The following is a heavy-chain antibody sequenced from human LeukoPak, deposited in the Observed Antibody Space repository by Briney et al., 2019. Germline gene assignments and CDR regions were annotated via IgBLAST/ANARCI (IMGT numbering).Heavy chain of an antibody. V-gene: IGHV3-20*04. CDR3: ARVVEAGMYYDFWSGYSP. Sequence: GGSLSLSCAASGFPFDDYGMSWVRQAPGKGLEWVSGINWNGGSTGYADSVKGRFTISRDNAKNSLYLQMNSLRAEDTALYYCARVVEAGMYYDFWSGYSPWGQGTLVTVSS. J-gene: IGHJ5*02. CDR2: INWNGGST. CDR1: GFPFDDYG. D-gene: IGHD3-3*01.